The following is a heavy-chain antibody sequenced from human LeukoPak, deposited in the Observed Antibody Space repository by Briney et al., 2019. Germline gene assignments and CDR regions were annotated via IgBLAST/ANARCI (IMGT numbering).Heavy chain of an antibody. CDR1: GFTFSSYG. J-gene: IGHJ4*02. D-gene: IGHD3-22*01. V-gene: IGHV3-23*01. CDR3: AKDKSTYYYDSSGYDY. Sequence: TGGSLRLYCAASGFTFSSYGMSWVRQAPGKGLEWVSAISGSGGSTYYADSVRGRFTISRDNSKNTLYLQMNSLRAEDTAVYYCAKDKSTYYYDSSGYDYWGQGTLVTVSS. CDR2: ISGSGGST.